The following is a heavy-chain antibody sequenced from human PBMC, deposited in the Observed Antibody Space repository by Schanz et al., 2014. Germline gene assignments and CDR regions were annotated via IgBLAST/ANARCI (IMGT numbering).Heavy chain of an antibody. V-gene: IGHV3-11*04. CDR1: GFIFNDYY. Sequence: QVQLVESGGGLVKPGGSLRLSCAASGFIFNDYYMNWIRQAPGKGLEWLSYISRDGTTSYYADSVKGRFTISRDTSKNTLYLQMSSLRAEDTAVYYCAKDLPSDYYIAYWGQGTLVTVSS. CDR2: ISRDGTTS. J-gene: IGHJ4*02. D-gene: IGHD3-22*01. CDR3: AKDLPSDYYIAY.